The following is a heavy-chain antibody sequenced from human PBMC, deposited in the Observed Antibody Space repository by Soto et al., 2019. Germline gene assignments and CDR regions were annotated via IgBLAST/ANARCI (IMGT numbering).Heavy chain of an antibody. CDR3: GKDVYCSGISCFSAIGF. CDR2: ISSSGRST. D-gene: IGHD2-2*01. V-gene: IGHV3-23*01. J-gene: IGHJ4*02. CDR1: GFSFSTFA. Sequence: EVQLLQSGGGLVQPGESLKLSCAASGFSFSTFAMTWVRQAPGKGLEWVSGISSSGRSTYYADSVKGRFTISRDNSKNTLFLEMDSLRDEDTAVYYCGKDVYCSGISCFSAIGFWGQGILVTVSS.